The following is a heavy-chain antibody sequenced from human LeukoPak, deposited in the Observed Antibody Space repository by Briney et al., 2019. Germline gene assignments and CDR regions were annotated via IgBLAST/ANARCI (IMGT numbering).Heavy chain of an antibody. J-gene: IGHJ6*02. V-gene: IGHV1-18*01. Sequence: ASVKVSFKASGYTFTSYGISWVRQAPGQGLEWMGWISAYNGNTNYAQKLQGRVTMTTDTSTSTAYMELRSLRSDDTAVYYCARGGYLDLGYYFGMDVWGQGTTVTVSS. CDR2: ISAYNGNT. CDR1: GYTFTSYG. CDR3: ARGGYLDLGYYFGMDV. D-gene: IGHD5-12*01.